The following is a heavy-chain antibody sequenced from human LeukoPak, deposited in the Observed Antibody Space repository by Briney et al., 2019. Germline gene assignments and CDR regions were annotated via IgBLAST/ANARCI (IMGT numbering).Heavy chain of an antibody. D-gene: IGHD6-19*01. CDR1: GYTFTSYY. V-gene: IGHV1-46*01. CDR3: ARDWGIEGRDIPVAGRSDYYFGLDV. J-gene: IGHJ6*02. CDR2: INPSGGGT. Sequence: ASVKVSCKASGYTFTSYYMHWLRQAPGQGLEWMGIINPSGGGTDYAQKFQGRVTMTRDASTSTVYMEVSSLRFEDTAVYYCARDWGIEGRDIPVAGRSDYYFGLDVWGQGTTVTVSS.